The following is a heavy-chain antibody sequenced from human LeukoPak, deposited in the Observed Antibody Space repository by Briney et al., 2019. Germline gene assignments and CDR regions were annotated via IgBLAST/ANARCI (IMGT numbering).Heavy chain of an antibody. V-gene: IGHV3-53*01. CDR3: ARERLRDAFDI. CDR2: IYSGGST. J-gene: IGHJ3*02. D-gene: IGHD2-15*01. CDR1: GFTVSSNY. Sequence: PGGSLRPSCAASGFTVSSNYMSWVRQAPGKGLEWVSVIYSGGSTYYADSVKGRFTISRDNSKNTLYLQMNSLRAEGTAVYYCARERLRDAFDIWGQGTMVTVSS.